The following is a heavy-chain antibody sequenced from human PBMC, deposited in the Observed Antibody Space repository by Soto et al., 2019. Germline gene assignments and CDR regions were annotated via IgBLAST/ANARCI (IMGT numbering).Heavy chain of an antibody. V-gene: IGHV3-74*01. Sequence: PGGSLRLSCAASGFIFSIYWMHWVRQAPGKGLVWVSRINNDGSDTTYADSVKGRFTISRDNSKNTLYLQMNSLRAEDTAVYYWARDQRKYRSSWGDYWGQGNLVTVSS. J-gene: IGHJ4*02. D-gene: IGHD6-6*01. CDR1: GFIFSIYW. CDR2: INNDGSDT. CDR3: ARDQRKYRSSWGDY.